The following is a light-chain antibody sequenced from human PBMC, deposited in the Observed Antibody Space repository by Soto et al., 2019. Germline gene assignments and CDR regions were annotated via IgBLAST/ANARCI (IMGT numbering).Light chain of an antibody. CDR3: QQRSNWPPLT. V-gene: IGKV3-11*01. J-gene: IGKJ4*01. CDR1: QSVSSY. CDR2: DAS. Sequence: EIVLTHSPATLSLSRGEIATLSCRASQSVSSYLAWYQQKPGQAPRLLIYDASNRATGIPARFSGSGSGTDFTLTISSLEPEDFAVYDCQQRSNWPPLTFGGGTKVDIK.